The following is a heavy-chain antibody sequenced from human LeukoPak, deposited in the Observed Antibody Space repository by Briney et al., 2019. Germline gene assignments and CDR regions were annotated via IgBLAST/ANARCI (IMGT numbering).Heavy chain of an antibody. D-gene: IGHD3-22*01. CDR3: ARAARQGFTMIVVLFFYFDL. V-gene: IGHV4-31*03. CDR1: GGSISSGAPD. Sequence: SETLSLTCPVSGGSISSGAPDWGWIRQHPKRGLEWVGYINHSGSTYYNPSLGSRVTMSVDTSKNQFSLKLSSVTAADSAVYYCARAARQGFTMIVVLFFYFDLWGRGTLVTVSS. CDR2: INHSGST. J-gene: IGHJ2*01.